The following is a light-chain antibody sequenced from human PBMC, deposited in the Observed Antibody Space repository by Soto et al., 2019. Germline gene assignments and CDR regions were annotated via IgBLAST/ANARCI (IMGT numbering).Light chain of an antibody. Sequence: QSALTQPRSVSGSPGQSVTISCTGTSSDVGYYNYVSWFQQYPGKAPKLIIYDVSGRPSGVPDRFSGSKSGNTASLTISGLQAEDEANYYCSSYAGNSRYVFGTGTKVTV. V-gene: IGLV2-11*01. J-gene: IGLJ1*01. CDR1: SSDVGYYNY. CDR2: DVS. CDR3: SSYAGNSRYV.